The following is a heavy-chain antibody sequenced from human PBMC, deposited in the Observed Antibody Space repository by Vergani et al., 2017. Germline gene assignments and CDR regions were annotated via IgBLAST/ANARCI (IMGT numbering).Heavy chain of an antibody. CDR2: IIPIFGTA. CDR3: ARLDITIFGVVIISGYYYYGMDV. V-gene: IGHV1-69*01. J-gene: IGHJ6*02. Sequence: QVQLVQSGAEVKKPGSSVKVSCKASGGTFSSYAISWVRQAPGQGLEWMGGIIPIFGTANYAQKFQGRVTITADESTSTAYMELSSLRSEDTAVYYCARLDITIFGVVIISGYYYYGMDVWGQGTTVTVSS. D-gene: IGHD3-3*01. CDR1: GGTFSSYA.